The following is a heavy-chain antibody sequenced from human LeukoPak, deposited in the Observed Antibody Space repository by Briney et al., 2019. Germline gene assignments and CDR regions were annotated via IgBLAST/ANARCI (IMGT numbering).Heavy chain of an antibody. CDR2: IYYSGST. CDR3: ASASVPVAPLYYSYMDV. V-gene: IGHV4-59*01. CDR1: GGSISSYY. D-gene: IGHD2-15*01. J-gene: IGHJ6*03. Sequence: SETLSLTCTVSGGSISSYYWSWIRQPPGKGLEWIGYIYYSGSTNYNPSLQSRVTISVDTSKNQFSLTLSSVTAADTAVYYCASASVPVAPLYYSYMDVWGKGTTVTVSS.